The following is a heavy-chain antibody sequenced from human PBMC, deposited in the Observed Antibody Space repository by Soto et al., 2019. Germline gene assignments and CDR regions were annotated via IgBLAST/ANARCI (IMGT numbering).Heavy chain of an antibody. V-gene: IGHV1-69*12. CDR2: IIPIFGTA. CDR3: ARDLGYGVTKYYYDGMDV. J-gene: IGHJ6*02. D-gene: IGHD3-10*01. Sequence: QVQLVQSGAEVKKPGSSVKVSCKASGGTFSSYAISWVRQAPGQGLEWMGGIIPIFGTANYAQKFQGRVTINADEVTSTAYVELSSLRAEDTAVYYCARDLGYGVTKYYYDGMDVWGQGTPVTVSS. CDR1: GGTFSSYA.